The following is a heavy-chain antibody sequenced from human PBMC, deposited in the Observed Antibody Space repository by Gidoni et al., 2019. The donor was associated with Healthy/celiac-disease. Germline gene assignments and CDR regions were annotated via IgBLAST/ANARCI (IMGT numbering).Heavy chain of an antibody. Sequence: QVPLPQSGPGLVKPSQTPSLTCPLSGDSVSSNSAAWNWLRQSPSRGLEWLGRTYYRSKWYNDYAVSVKSRITINPDTSKNQFSLQLNSVTPEDTAVYYCARDGGDGVEGVFDYWGQGTLVTVSS. V-gene: IGHV6-1*01. CDR1: GDSVSSNSAA. J-gene: IGHJ4*02. CDR3: ARDGGDGVEGVFDY. CDR2: TYYRSKWYN. D-gene: IGHD4-17*01.